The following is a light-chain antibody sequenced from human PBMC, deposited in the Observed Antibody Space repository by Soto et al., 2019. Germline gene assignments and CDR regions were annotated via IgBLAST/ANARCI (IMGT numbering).Light chain of an antibody. CDR2: DVS. J-gene: IGLJ2*01. CDR1: SSDVGSYNL. CDR3: CSSAGSSSVV. V-gene: IGLV2-23*02. Sequence: QSALTQPASVSGSPGQSITISCTGTSSDVGSYNLVSWYQQHPGKAPKLMIYDVSNRPSGVSNRFTGSKAGNTASLTISGVLADDEADYYCCSSAGSSSVVFGGGTELTVL.